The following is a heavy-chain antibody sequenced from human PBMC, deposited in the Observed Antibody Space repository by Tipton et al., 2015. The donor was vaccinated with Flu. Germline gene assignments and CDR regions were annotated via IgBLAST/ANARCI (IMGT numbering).Heavy chain of an antibody. Sequence: TLSLTCTVSGGSISSSDYYWGWVRQPPGKGLEWIATIYYSGGTFYNPSLKSRVSISVDTSKHQFSLELSSVTAADTAVYFCASRVRGLTPSRYVDYWGQGTLVTVSS. CDR2: IYYSGGT. CDR1: GGSISSSDYY. D-gene: IGHD3-10*01. J-gene: IGHJ4*02. CDR3: ASRVRGLTPSRYVDY. V-gene: IGHV4-39*07.